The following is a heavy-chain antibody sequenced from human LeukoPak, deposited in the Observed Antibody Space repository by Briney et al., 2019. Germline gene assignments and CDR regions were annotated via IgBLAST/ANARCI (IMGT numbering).Heavy chain of an antibody. J-gene: IGHJ4*02. CDR2: INPNSGGT. CDR3: ARDWVEDPVGY. V-gene: IGHV1-2*02. CDR1: GYTFTGYY. D-gene: IGHD2-15*01. Sequence: ASVKVSCKASGYTFTGYYMHWVRQAPGQGLEWMGWINPNSGGTNYAQKFQGRVTMTRDMSISTACMELSRLRSDDTAVYYCARDWVEDPVGYWGQGTLVTVSS.